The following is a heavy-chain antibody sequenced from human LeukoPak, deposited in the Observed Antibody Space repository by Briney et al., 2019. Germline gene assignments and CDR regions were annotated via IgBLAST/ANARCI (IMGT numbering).Heavy chain of an antibody. Sequence: SETLSLTCTVSGGSISSSSYYWGWIRQPPGKGLKWIGSIYYSGSTYYNPSLKSRVAISVDTSKNQFSLKLSSVTAADTAVYYCARDKGEIAVAGNGGEYFDYWGQGTLVTVSS. CDR3: ARDKGEIAVAGNGGEYFDY. CDR1: GGSISSSSYY. J-gene: IGHJ4*02. D-gene: IGHD6-19*01. V-gene: IGHV4-39*07. CDR2: IYYSGST.